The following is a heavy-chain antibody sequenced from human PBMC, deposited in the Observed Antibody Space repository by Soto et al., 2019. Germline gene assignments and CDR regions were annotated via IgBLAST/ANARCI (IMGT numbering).Heavy chain of an antibody. J-gene: IGHJ4*02. CDR2: INHSGST. CDR1: GGSFSGYY. Sequence: QVQLQQWGAGLLKPSETLSLTCAVYGGSFSGYYWSWIRQPPGKGLEWIGEINHSGSTNYNPSLKSRVTISVDTSKNQFSLKLSSVTAADTAVYYCARGEAVAVPRESEYFDYWGQGTLVTVSS. V-gene: IGHV4-34*01. D-gene: IGHD6-19*01. CDR3: ARGEAVAVPRESEYFDY.